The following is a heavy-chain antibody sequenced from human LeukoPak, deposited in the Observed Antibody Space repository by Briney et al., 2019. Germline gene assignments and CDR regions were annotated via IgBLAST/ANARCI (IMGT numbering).Heavy chain of an antibody. V-gene: IGHV5-10-1*01. Sequence: GESLKISCKGSGYSFTSYWISWVRQMPGKGLEWMGRIDPSDSYTNYRPSFQRHVTISADKSISTAYLQWSSLKASDTAMYYCARHYYDTSSGMDVWGQGTTVTVSS. D-gene: IGHD3-22*01. CDR2: IDPSDSYT. CDR3: ARHYYDTSSGMDV. CDR1: GYSFTSYW. J-gene: IGHJ6*02.